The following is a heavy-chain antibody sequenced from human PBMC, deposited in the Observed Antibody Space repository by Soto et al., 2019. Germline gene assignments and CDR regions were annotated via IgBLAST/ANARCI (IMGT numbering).Heavy chain of an antibody. J-gene: IGHJ4*02. Sequence: GGSLRLSCAASGFTFSSYSMNWVRQAPGKGLELVSSISSSSSYIYYADSVKGRFTISRDNAKNSLYLQMNSLRAEDTAVYYCAREVSKYSGYDFHYWGQGTLVTVSS. V-gene: IGHV3-21*01. D-gene: IGHD5-12*01. CDR3: AREVSKYSGYDFHY. CDR2: ISSSSSYI. CDR1: GFTFSSYS.